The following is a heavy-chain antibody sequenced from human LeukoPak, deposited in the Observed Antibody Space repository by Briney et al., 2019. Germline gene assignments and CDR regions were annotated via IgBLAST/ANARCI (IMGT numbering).Heavy chain of an antibody. Sequence: LETLSLTCTVSGGSISSYYWSWIRQPPGKGLEWIGYIYHSGTTNYSPPLKGRATLSVDTSKNQISLRLSSETAADTAVYFCARVDRGTYYMPFDYWGQGSLVTVSS. J-gene: IGHJ4*02. V-gene: IGHV4-59*01. D-gene: IGHD1-26*01. CDR3: ARVDRGTYYMPFDY. CDR2: IYHSGTT. CDR1: GGSISSYY.